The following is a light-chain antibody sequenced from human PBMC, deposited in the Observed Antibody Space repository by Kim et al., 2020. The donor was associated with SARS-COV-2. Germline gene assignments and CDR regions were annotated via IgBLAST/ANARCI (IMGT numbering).Light chain of an antibody. CDR2: DAS. CDR1: QSVSSD. CDR3: QQRSNWPWT. J-gene: IGKJ1*01. V-gene: IGKV3-11*01. Sequence: EIVLTQSPDILSLSPGERATLSCRASQSVSSDLAWYQQKPGQGPRLLIYDASNRATGIPARFRGSGSGTDFTLTISSLEPEDIAVYYCQQRSNWPWTFGQGTKVDIK.